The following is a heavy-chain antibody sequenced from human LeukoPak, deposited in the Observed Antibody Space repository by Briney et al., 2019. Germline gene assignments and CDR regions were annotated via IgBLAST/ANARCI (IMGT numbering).Heavy chain of an antibody. CDR2: IYPGDSDT. Sequence: GEALNISRKGSGYSFTSYRIGWVRQMPGKGLEWMWIIYPGDSDTRYSPSFQGQVTISADKSISTAYLQWSSLKASDTAMYYCARINALTVLYYFDYWGQGTLVTVSS. J-gene: IGHJ4*02. D-gene: IGHD3-9*01. CDR3: ARINALTVLYYFDY. CDR1: GYSFTSYR. V-gene: IGHV5-51*01.